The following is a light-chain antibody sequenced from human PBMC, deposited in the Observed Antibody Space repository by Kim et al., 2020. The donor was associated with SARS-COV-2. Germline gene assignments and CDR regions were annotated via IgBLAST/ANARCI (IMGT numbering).Light chain of an antibody. V-gene: IGLV1-44*01. Sequence: GQRVTTSCSGGISNIGSNNVNWYQQVPGAAPRLLIYSNNQRPSGIPDRFSGSKSGTSASLAISGLQSEHEADYYCATWDDSLNGWVFGGGTKVTVL. CDR1: ISNIGSNN. J-gene: IGLJ3*02. CDR3: ATWDDSLNGWV. CDR2: SNN.